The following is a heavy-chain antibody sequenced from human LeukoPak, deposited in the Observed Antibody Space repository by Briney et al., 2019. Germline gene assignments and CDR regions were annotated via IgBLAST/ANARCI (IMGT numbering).Heavy chain of an antibody. CDR1: GFTLSSYT. CDR3: ARATAFQFMGTYIS. Sequence: GGSLRLSCAASGFTLSSYTMNWVRQAPGKGLEWVSSISSSSSYIYYADSMKGRFTISRDNARNTVYLQMNSLRAEDTGVYYCARATAFQFMGTYISWGLGVLVTVSS. CDR2: ISSSSSYI. D-gene: IGHD1-7*01. V-gene: IGHV3-21*01. J-gene: IGHJ5*02.